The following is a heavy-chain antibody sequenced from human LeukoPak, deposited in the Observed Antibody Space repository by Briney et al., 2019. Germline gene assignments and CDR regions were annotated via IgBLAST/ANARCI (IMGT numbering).Heavy chain of an antibody. CDR1: GYTFTGYY. D-gene: IGHD4-23*01. Sequence: ASVKVSCKASGYTFTGYYMHWVRQAPGQGLEWMGWINPNSGGTNYAQKFQGRVTMTRDTSISTAYMELTRLTSNDTAVLYCARARSTRWSYYDYWGQGTLVTVSS. V-gene: IGHV1-2*02. CDR2: INPNSGGT. J-gene: IGHJ4*02. CDR3: ARARSTRWSYYDY.